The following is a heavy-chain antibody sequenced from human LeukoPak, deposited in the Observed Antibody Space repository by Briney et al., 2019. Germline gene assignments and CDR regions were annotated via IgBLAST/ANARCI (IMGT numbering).Heavy chain of an antibody. CDR2: IYTSGST. J-gene: IGHJ4*02. D-gene: IGHD3-3*01. Sequence: SETLSLTCTVSGGSISSYYWSWIRQPPGKGLEWIGRIYTSGSTNYNPSLKSRVTMSVDTSKNQFSLKLSSVTAADTAVYYCARGSGLDFWSGYYTGREDYWGQGTLVTVSS. CDR1: GGSISSYY. V-gene: IGHV4-4*07. CDR3: ARGSGLDFWSGYYTGREDY.